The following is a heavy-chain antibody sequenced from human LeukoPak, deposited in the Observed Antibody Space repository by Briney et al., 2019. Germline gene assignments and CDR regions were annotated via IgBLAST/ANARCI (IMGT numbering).Heavy chain of an antibody. CDR1: GYTFTCYY. D-gene: IGHD3-9*01. V-gene: IGHV1-2*02. Sequence: ASVKVSCKASGYTFTCYYMHWVRQAPGQGLEWMGWINPNSGGTNYAQKFQGRVTMTRDTSISAAYMELSRLRSDDTAVYYCARDQYDILTGYCQHWGQGTLVTVSS. CDR3: ARDQYDILTGYCQH. CDR2: INPNSGGT. J-gene: IGHJ1*01.